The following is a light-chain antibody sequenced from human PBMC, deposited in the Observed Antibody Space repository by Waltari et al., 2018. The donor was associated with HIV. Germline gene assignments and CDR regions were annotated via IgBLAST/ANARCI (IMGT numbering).Light chain of an antibody. J-gene: IGKJ1*01. CDR2: DAS. CDR3: QQYNNWPPWT. V-gene: IGKV3-15*01. Sequence: EVVMTQSPAILSVSPGERATLSCRASESVSSNLAWYQQKPGQPPSLLIYDASTRATDIPARFSGSGSGTEFTLTISSLQSEDFAIYYCQQYNNWPPWTFGQGTKVEIK. CDR1: ESVSSN.